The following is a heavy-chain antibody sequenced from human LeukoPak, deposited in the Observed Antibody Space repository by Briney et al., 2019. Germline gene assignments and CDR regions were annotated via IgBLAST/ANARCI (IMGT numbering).Heavy chain of an antibody. J-gene: IGHJ6*03. CDR3: AKDGTIFGVVTTHMDV. CDR1: GFAFSIYG. D-gene: IGHD3-3*01. CDR2: IRYDGSNK. Sequence: PGGSLRLSCASSGFAFSIYGMHWVRQAPGKGLEWVAFIRYDGSNKYYADSVKGRFTISRDNSKNTLYLQMNSLRAEDTAMYYCAKDGTIFGVVTTHMDVWGKGTTVTVSS. V-gene: IGHV3-30*02.